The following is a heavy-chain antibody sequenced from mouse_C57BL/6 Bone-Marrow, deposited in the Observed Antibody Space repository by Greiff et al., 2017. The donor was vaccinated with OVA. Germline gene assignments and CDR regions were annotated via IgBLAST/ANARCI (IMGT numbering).Heavy chain of an antibody. CDR1: GYTFTDYN. CDR2: INPNNGGT. D-gene: IGHD1-1*01. Sequence: EVKLQESGPELVKPGASVKMSCKASGYTFTDYNMHWVKQSHGKSLEWIGYINPNNGGTSYNQKFKGKATLTVNKSSSTAYMELRSLTSEDSAVYYCAREGVITTVVADFDYWGQGTTLTVSS. V-gene: IGHV1-22*01. CDR3: AREGVITTVVADFDY. J-gene: IGHJ2*01.